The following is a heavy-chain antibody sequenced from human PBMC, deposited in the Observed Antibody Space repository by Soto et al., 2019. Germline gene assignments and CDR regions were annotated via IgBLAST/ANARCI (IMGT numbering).Heavy chain of an antibody. J-gene: IGHJ3*02. V-gene: IGHV4-31*03. CDR3: ARVRGQAFDI. CDR2: IFYSGTT. CDR1: GGSINTDDYY. D-gene: IGHD3-10*01. Sequence: QVQLQESGPGLVKPSQTLSLNCSVSGGSINTDDYYWSWIRQHAGQGLEWIGYIFYSGTTYYNPSLKSRISISLDTSKNQFSLEMSSVTAADPAMYYCARVRGQAFDIRGQGTMVTVSS.